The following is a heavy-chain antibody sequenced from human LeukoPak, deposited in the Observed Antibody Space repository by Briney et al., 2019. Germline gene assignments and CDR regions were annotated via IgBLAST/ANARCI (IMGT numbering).Heavy chain of an antibody. D-gene: IGHD3-22*01. CDR1: GFTFSSYW. J-gene: IGHJ4*02. CDR3: ARSVYDSGGYYRVLDY. Sequence: GGSLRLSCAASGFTFSSYWMHWVRQAPGKGLVWVSRIDSDGSTTSYADSVKGRFTISRDNAKNTLFLQTNSLRAEDTAAYYCARSVYDSGGYYRVLDYWGRGTLVTVSS. CDR2: IDSDGSTT. V-gene: IGHV3-74*01.